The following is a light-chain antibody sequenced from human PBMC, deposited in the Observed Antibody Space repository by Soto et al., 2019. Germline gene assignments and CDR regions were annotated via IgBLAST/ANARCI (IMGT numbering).Light chain of an antibody. V-gene: IGLV7-46*01. Sequence: QAVVTQEPSLTMSPGGTVTLTCGSITGAVTSNHHPYWFQQKAGQAPRTLIYDTSNTHSWTPARLSGSLLGDKAALTLSGAQPEDEAQYYCLLSYNAARVFGGGTKITVL. CDR3: LLSYNAARV. CDR1: TGAVTSNHH. J-gene: IGLJ2*01. CDR2: DTS.